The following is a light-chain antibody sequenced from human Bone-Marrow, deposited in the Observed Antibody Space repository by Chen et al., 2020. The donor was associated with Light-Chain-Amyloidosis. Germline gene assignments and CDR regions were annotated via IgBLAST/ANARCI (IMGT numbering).Light chain of an antibody. J-gene: IGKJ1*01. CDR1: QSISSW. V-gene: IGKV1-5*03. Sequence: DIQMTQSPSTLSASVGDRVTITCRASQSISSWLAWDQQKPGKAPKLLIYKASSLESGVPSRFSGSGSGTEFTLTISSLQPDDFATYYCQQYNSYSRTFGQGTKVEI. CDR2: KAS. CDR3: QQYNSYSRT.